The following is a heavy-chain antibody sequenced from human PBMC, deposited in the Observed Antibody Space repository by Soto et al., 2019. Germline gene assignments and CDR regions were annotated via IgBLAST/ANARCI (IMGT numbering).Heavy chain of an antibody. J-gene: IGHJ4*02. V-gene: IGHV3-30*03. D-gene: IGHD1-26*01. CDR1: GFTFSAYG. CDR2: ISHDGSNT. Sequence: PGGSLRLSCAASGFTFSAYGIHWVRQAPGEGLEWVAVISHDGSNTNYADSVKGRSTFSRDNSKDTVYLQMNSLRAEDTAVYYCARLVSAAANDYWGQGAPVTGSS. CDR3: ARLVSAAANDY.